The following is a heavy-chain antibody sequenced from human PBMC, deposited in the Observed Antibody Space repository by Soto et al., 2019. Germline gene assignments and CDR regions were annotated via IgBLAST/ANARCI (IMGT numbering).Heavy chain of an antibody. CDR3: ARQYGYGGTPDAFDI. CDR2: IYPGDSDT. J-gene: IGHJ3*02. V-gene: IGHV5-51*01. D-gene: IGHD4-17*01. CDR1: GYSFTSYW. Sequence: GESLKISCKGSGYSFTSYWIGWVRQMPGKGLEWMGIIYPGDSDTRYSPSFQGQVTISADKSISTAYLQWSSLKASDTAMYYCARQYGYGGTPDAFDIWGQGTMVTVS.